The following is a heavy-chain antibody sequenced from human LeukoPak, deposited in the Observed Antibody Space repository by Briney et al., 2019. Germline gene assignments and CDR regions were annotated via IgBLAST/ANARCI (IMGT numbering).Heavy chain of an antibody. CDR2: IDYRGST. CDR1: GVSISTSSYY. J-gene: IGHJ6*02. Sequence: SETLSLTCTVSGVSISTSSYYWGWIRQPPEKGLEYIGSIDYRGSTYYNPSLKGRVIISVDTSKNQFSLKLSSVTAADTAVYYCARLSLNPPYYYYGMDVWGQGTTVTVSS. V-gene: IGHV4-39*01. CDR3: ARLSLNPPYYYYGMDV.